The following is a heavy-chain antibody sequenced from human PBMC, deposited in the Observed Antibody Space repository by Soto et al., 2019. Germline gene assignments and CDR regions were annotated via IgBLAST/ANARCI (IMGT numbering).Heavy chain of an antibody. CDR2: ISYDGSNK. CDR3: AKPLYNWNDVQVLYYYYGMDV. J-gene: IGHJ6*02. CDR1: GFTFSSYG. Sequence: QVQLVESGGGVVQPGRSPRLSCAASGFTFSSYGMHWVRQAPGKGLEWVAVISYDGSNKYYADSVKGRFTISRDNSKNTLYRQMNSLRAEDTAVYYCAKPLYNWNDVQVLYYYYGMDVWGQGTTVTVSS. D-gene: IGHD1-20*01. V-gene: IGHV3-30*18.